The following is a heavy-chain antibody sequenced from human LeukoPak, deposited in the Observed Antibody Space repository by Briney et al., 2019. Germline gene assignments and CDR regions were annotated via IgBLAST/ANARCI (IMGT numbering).Heavy chain of an antibody. J-gene: IGHJ4*02. CDR2: ISSSSSYI. Sequence: GGSLRLSCAASGFTFSSYSMNWVRQAPGKGLEWVSSISSSSSYIYYADSVKGRFTISRDNAKNSLYLQMNSLRAENTAVYYCARDPYGSGSNFDYWGQGTLVTVSP. CDR1: GFTFSSYS. D-gene: IGHD3-10*01. V-gene: IGHV3-21*01. CDR3: ARDPYGSGSNFDY.